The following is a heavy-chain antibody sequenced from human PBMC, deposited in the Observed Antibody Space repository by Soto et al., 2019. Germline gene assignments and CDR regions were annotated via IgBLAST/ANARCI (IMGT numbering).Heavy chain of an antibody. D-gene: IGHD5-12*01. CDR1: GGTFSSYA. V-gene: IGHV1-69*01. Sequence: QVQLVQSGAEVKKPGSSVKVSCKASGGTFSSYAISWVRQAPGQGLEWMGGIIPIFGTANYAQKFQGRVTITADESTSTAYMELSTLRSEDTAMYYCARDGWVEEMATITRLAFDIWGQGTMATVSS. CDR2: IIPIFGTA. J-gene: IGHJ3*02. CDR3: ARDGWVEEMATITRLAFDI.